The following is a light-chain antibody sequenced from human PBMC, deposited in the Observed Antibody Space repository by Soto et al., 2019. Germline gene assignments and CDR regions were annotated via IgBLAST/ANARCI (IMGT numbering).Light chain of an antibody. CDR2: GNS. Sequence: QLVLTQPPSVSGAPGQRVTISCTGSSSNIGAGYDVHWYQHRPGTAPKLLIFGNSNRPSGVPVPDRFSGSKSGTSASLAITAVQVGDEAEYYCGTWGWGLRVFGAGTKLTVL. V-gene: IGLV1-40*01. CDR1: SSNIGAGYD. CDR3: GTWGWGLRV. J-gene: IGLJ3*02.